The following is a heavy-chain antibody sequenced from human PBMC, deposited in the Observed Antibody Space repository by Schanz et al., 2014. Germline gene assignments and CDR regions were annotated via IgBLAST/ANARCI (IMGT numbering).Heavy chain of an antibody. D-gene: IGHD6-19*01. V-gene: IGHV3-NL1*01. CDR3: ARDHPSSGWPAFDV. Sequence: QAQLVESGGGVVQPGRSLRLSCVASGFTFISYDIHWVRQAPGKGLEWVSLIYSNGSTYYADSVKGRFTISRDNSKNTLYLQMNSLRADDTAVYFCARDHPSSGWPAFDVWGQGTQVTVSS. J-gene: IGHJ4*02. CDR2: IYSNGST. CDR1: GFTFISYD.